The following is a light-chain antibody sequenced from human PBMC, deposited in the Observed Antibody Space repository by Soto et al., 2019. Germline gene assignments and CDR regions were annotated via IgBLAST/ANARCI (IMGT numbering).Light chain of an antibody. CDR1: SSDVGGYNS. Sequence: QSALTQPASVSGSPGQSITISCTGTSSDVGGYNSVSWYQQHPGKAPKLILYDVTDRPSGGSYRFSGSKSGNTASLTLSGLQAADEADYFCSSFTSSMTNVFGSGTKLTVL. CDR3: SSFTSSMTNV. CDR2: DVT. V-gene: IGLV2-14*01. J-gene: IGLJ1*01.